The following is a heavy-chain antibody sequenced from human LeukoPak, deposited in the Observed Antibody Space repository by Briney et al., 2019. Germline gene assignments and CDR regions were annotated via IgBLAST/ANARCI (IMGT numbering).Heavy chain of an antibody. J-gene: IGHJ4*02. CDR1: GYTFTSYD. CDR2: MNPNSGNT. V-gene: IGHV1-8*03. CDR3: ARLSLTAAGTTSVFDY. D-gene: IGHD6-13*01. Sequence: ASVKVSCKASGYTFTSYDINWVRQATGQGLEWMGWMNPNSGNTGYAQKFQGRVTITRNTSISTAYMELSSLRSEDTAVYYCARLSLTAAGTTSVFDYWGQGTLVTVSS.